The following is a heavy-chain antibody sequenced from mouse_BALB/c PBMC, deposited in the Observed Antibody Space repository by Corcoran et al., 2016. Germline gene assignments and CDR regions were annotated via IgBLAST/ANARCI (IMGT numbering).Heavy chain of an antibody. CDR2: IDPANGNT. CDR3: ASRDYGNYLAWFAY. Sequence: EVQLQQSGAELVKPGASVKLSCTASGFNIKDTYMHWVKQRPEQGLEWIGRIDPANGNTKYDPKFQGKATITADTSSNTAYLQLSSLTSEDTAVYYCASRDYGNYLAWFAYGGKGTLVTVSA. V-gene: IGHV14-3*02. J-gene: IGHJ3*01. D-gene: IGHD2-1*01. CDR1: GFNIKDTY.